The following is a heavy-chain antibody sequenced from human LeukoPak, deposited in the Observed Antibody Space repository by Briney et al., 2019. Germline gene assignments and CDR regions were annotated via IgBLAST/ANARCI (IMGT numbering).Heavy chain of an antibody. D-gene: IGHD2-15*01. CDR3: ARQSYFDGRGDDAFDI. Sequence: ASVKVSCKASGYTFNNYGISWVRQVPGQGLEWMGWISPYNGNTKFAQKFQGRVIVTTETSTSTAYMELRSLRSDDTAVCYCARQSYFDGRGDDAFDIWGQGTMVTVSS. V-gene: IGHV1-18*01. J-gene: IGHJ3*02. CDR2: ISPYNGNT. CDR1: GYTFNNYG.